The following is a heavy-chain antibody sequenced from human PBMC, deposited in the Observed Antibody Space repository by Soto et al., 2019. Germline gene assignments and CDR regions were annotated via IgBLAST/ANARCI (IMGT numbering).Heavy chain of an antibody. J-gene: IGHJ4*02. V-gene: IGHV4-34*01. Sequence: QVQLQQWGAGLLKPSETLSLTCAVYGGSFIDFYWTWIRQLPGKGLEWIGEINHSGNTNYNPSLNSRVAISVDTSKNQFSLNLRSVTAADTAVYYCGPRGAVADPRGYWGQGTLVTVSS. CDR1: GGSFIDFY. CDR2: INHSGNT. CDR3: GPRGAVADPRGY. D-gene: IGHD6-19*01.